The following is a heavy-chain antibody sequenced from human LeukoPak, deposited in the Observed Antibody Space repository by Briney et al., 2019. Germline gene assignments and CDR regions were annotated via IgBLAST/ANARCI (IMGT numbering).Heavy chain of an antibody. CDR1: GFTFSDYS. Sequence: PGGSLRLSCAASGFTFSDYSMNWVRQAPGKGLEWVSSISSSGSYIYYADSVKGRFTISRDNAKNLLYLQMNSLRAEDTAVYYCARDWRYSIDYWGQGTLVTVSS. J-gene: IGHJ4*02. CDR3: ARDWRYSIDY. V-gene: IGHV3-21*01. CDR2: ISSSGSYI. D-gene: IGHD2/OR15-2a*01.